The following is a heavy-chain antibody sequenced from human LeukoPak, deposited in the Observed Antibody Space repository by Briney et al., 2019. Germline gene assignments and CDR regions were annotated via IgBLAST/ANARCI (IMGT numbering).Heavy chain of an antibody. Sequence: PGGSLRLSCTASGFTLSSYEMNWVRQAPGKGLEWVSYISSSGSTMDYADSVKGRFTISRDNAKNSLYLQMNSLRDEDTAIYYCAREGDSGSYLVYWGQGTLVTVSS. CDR3: AREGDSGSYLVY. CDR1: GFTLSSYE. CDR2: ISSSGSTM. J-gene: IGHJ4*02. V-gene: IGHV3-48*03. D-gene: IGHD3-10*01.